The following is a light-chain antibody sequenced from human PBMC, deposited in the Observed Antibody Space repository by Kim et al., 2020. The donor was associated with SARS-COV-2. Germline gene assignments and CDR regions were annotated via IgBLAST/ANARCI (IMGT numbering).Light chain of an antibody. CDR1: KRGDSSY. CDR2: GAF. V-gene: IGKV3-20*01. Sequence: GGRAATTCRASKRGDSSYLAWYQRKPGQAPRLLISGAFSRATGIPDRFSGSGSGTDFTLTISRLEPEDFAVYYCQQHEISPPTFGGGTKVDIK. J-gene: IGKJ4*02. CDR3: QQHEISPPT.